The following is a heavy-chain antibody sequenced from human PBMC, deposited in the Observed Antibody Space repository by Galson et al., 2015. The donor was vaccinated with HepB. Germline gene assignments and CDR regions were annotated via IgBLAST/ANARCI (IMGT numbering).Heavy chain of an antibody. J-gene: IGHJ4*02. CDR1: GFTFSSYW. D-gene: IGHD4-17*01. V-gene: IGHV3-7*03. CDR2: IKQDGSEK. CDR3: AGGMTTVTDFDY. Sequence: SLRPSCAASGFTFSSYWMSWVRQAPGKGLEWVANIKQDGSEKYYVDSVKGRFTISRDNAKNSLYLQMNSLRAEDTAVYYCAGGMTTVTDFDYWGQGTLVTVSS.